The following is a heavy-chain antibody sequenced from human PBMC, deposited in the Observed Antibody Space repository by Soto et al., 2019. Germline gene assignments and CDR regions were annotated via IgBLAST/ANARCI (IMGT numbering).Heavy chain of an antibody. CDR1: GYTFTSYA. CDR3: ATDYYDSSGYGPYYYYYGMDV. V-gene: IGHV1-3*01. D-gene: IGHD3-22*01. J-gene: IGHJ6*02. CDR2: INAGNGNT. Sequence: GASVKVSCKASGYTFTSYAMHWVRQAPGQRLEWMGWINAGNGNTKYSQKFQGRVTITRDTSASTAYMELSSLRSEDTAVYYCATDYYDSSGYGPYYYYYGMDVWGQGTTVTVSS.